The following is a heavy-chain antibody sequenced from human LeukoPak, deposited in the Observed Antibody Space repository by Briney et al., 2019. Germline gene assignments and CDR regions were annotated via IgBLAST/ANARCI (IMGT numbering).Heavy chain of an antibody. V-gene: IGHV4-34*01. CDR1: GGSFRGYY. D-gene: IGHD6-19*01. CDR2: INHSGST. Sequence: SETLSLTCAVYGGSFRGYYWSWIRQPPGKGLEWIGEINHSGSTNYNPSLKSRVTISVDTSKNQFSLKLSSVTAADTAVYYCARGRYSSGWYAYYYMDVWGKGTTVTVSS. J-gene: IGHJ6*03. CDR3: ARGRYSSGWYAYYYMDV.